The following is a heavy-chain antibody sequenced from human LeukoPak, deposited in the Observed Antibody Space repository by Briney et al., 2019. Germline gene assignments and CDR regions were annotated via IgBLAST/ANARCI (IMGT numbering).Heavy chain of an antibody. J-gene: IGHJ6*03. CDR3: ARGIRSYYYYYMDV. CDR2: ISGYNGNT. Sequence: ASVKVSCKASGYIFTSYGISWVRQAPGQGLEWMGWISGYNGNTIYAQKVQGRVTMTTDTSTSTAYMELRSLRSDDTAVYYCARGIRSYYYYYMDVWGKGTTVTISS. CDR1: GYIFTSYG. V-gene: IGHV1-18*01.